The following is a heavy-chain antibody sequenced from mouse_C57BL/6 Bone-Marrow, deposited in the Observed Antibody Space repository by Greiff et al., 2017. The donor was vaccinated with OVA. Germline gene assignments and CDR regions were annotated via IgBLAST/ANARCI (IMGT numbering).Heavy chain of an antibody. V-gene: IGHV3-8*01. D-gene: IGHD3-2*02. Sequence: EVKLMESGPGLAKPSQTLSLTCSVTGYSITSDYWNWIRQFPGNKLEYMGCISYSGSTYYNPSLKSRISITRDTSKNQYYLQLNSVTTEDTATDYCAREDSSGYVYYFDYWGQGTTLTVSS. CDR1: GYSITSDY. CDR3: AREDSSGYVYYFDY. J-gene: IGHJ2*01. CDR2: ISYSGST.